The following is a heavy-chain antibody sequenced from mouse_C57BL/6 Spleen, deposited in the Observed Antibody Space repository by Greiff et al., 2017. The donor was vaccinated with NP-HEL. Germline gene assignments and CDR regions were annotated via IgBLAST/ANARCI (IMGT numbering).Heavy chain of an antibody. J-gene: IGHJ1*03. CDR2: INPGSGGT. D-gene: IGHD1-1*01. Sequence: QVQLQQSGAELVRPGTSVKVSCKASGYAFTNYLIEWVKQRPGQGLEWIGVINPGSGGTNYNEKFKGKATLTADKSSSTAYMQLSSLTSEDSAVYFCARGATTVVHWYFDVWGTGTTVTVSS. CDR3: ARGATTVVHWYFDV. V-gene: IGHV1-54*01. CDR1: GYAFTNYL.